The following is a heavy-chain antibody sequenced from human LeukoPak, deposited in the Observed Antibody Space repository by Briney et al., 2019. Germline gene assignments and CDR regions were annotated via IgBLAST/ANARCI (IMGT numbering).Heavy chain of an antibody. J-gene: IGHJ2*01. CDR1: GGSISSYY. CDR2: IYYSGST. D-gene: IGHD3-22*01. V-gene: IGHV4-59*08. CDR3: ARRNYYDSSVVYFDL. Sequence: PSETLSPTCTVSGGSISSYYWSWIRQPPGKGLEWIGYIYYSGSTNYNPSLKSRVTISVDTSKNQFSLKVSSVTAADTAVYYCARRNYYDSSVVYFDLWGRGTLVTVSS.